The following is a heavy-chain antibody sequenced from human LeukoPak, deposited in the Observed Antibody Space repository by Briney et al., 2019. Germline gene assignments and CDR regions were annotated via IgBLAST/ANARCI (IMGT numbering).Heavy chain of an antibody. CDR1: GGSISSYY. CDR3: ARDRRAGQSGYWFDP. CDR2: IYYSGST. V-gene: IGHV4-59*01. J-gene: IGHJ5*02. D-gene: IGHD3-22*01. Sequence: SETLSLTCTVSGGSISSYYWSWIRQPPGKGLEWLGYIYYSGSTYYNPSLKSRVTISVATSKNQFSLKLTSVTAADTAVYYCARDRRAGQSGYWFDPWGQGTLVTVSS.